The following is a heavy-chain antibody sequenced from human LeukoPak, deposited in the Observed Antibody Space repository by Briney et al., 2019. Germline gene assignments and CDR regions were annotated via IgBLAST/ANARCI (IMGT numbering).Heavy chain of an antibody. CDR1: AGSLNNYY. D-gene: IGHD4-17*01. V-gene: IGHV4-59*12. CDR3: ARSDYGDYAGWYFDL. J-gene: IGHJ2*01. CDR2: IYYSGST. Sequence: SETLSLTCTVSAGSLNNYYWSWIRQPPGKGLEWIGYIYYSGSTNYNPSLKSRVTISVDTSKNQFSLKLSSVTAADTAVYYCARSDYGDYAGWYFDLWGRGTLVTVSS.